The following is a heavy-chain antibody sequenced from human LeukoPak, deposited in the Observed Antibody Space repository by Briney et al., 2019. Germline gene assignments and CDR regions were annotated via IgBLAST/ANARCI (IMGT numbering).Heavy chain of an antibody. Sequence: PGGSLRLSCAASGFTFSSYGMHWVRQAPGKGLEWVAVISYDGSNKYYADSVKGRFTISRDNSKNTLYLQMNSLRAEDTAVYYCAKDDVGYCSSTSCRAYFDYWGQGTQVTVSS. V-gene: IGHV3-30*18. CDR2: ISYDGSNK. J-gene: IGHJ4*02. D-gene: IGHD2-2*01. CDR1: GFTFSSYG. CDR3: AKDDVGYCSSTSCRAYFDY.